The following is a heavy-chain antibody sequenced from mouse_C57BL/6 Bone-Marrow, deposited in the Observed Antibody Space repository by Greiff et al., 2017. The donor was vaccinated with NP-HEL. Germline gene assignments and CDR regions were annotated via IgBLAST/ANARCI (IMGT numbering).Heavy chain of an antibody. Sequence: VQLVESGAELARPGASVKLSCKASGYTFTSYGISWVKQRTGQGLEWIGEIYPRSGNTYYNEKFKGKATLTADKSSSTAYMELRSLTSEDSAVYFCARSYYGSSPYYFDYWGQGTTLTVSS. D-gene: IGHD1-1*01. J-gene: IGHJ2*01. V-gene: IGHV1-81*01. CDR1: GYTFTSYG. CDR3: ARSYYGSSPYYFDY. CDR2: IYPRSGNT.